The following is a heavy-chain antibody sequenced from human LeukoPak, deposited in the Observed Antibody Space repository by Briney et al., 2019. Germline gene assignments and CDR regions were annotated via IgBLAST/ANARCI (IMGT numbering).Heavy chain of an antibody. CDR1: GGSINSSDYY. Sequence: PSETLSLTCTVSGGSINSSDYYWGWIRQPPGKGLEWIGSIYHSGSMYASLKSRVTTSVDTSKNQFSLKMSSVTAADTAVYYCARHATSSTSGPPYDYWGQGTLVTVSS. V-gene: IGHV4-39*01. CDR3: ARHATSSTSGPPYDY. J-gene: IGHJ4*02. D-gene: IGHD5-24*01. CDR2: IYHSGSM.